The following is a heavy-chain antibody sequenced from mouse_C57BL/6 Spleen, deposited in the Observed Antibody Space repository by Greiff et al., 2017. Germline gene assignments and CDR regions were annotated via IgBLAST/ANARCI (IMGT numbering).Heavy chain of an antibody. Sequence: QVQLKQSGAELVKPGASVKLSCKASGYTFTEYTIHWVKQRSGKGLEWIGWFYPGSGSIKYNEKFKDKATLTADKSSSTVYMELSRLTSEDSAVYFCARHEERDLEHDYFDYWGQGTTLTVSS. CDR2: FYPGSGSI. CDR3: ARHEERDLEHDYFDY. J-gene: IGHJ2*01. V-gene: IGHV1-62-2*01. CDR1: GYTFTEYT.